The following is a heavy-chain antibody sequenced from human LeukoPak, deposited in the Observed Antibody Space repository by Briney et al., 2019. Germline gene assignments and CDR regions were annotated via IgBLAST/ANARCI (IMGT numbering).Heavy chain of an antibody. CDR1: GFTFSSYW. D-gene: IGHD3-16*02. Sequence: GGSLRLSCAASGFTFSSYWMSWVRQAPGKGLECVAKIKRDRREKYYVDSVKGRFTISRDNAKNSLYLQMNSLRAEDTAVYYCARVKAYNDYVWGSYRTSWVFDYWGQGTLVTVSS. CDR2: IKRDRREK. J-gene: IGHJ4*02. V-gene: IGHV3-7*01. CDR3: ARVKAYNDYVWGSYRTSWVFDY.